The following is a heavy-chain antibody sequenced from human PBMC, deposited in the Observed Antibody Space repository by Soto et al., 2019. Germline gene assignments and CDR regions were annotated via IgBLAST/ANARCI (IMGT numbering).Heavy chain of an antibody. CDR2: IFYSGST. Sequence: SETLSLTCSVSGGSISGHYWTWIRQSPGKGLEWIGYIFYSGSTNYNPSLKSRVTISVDTSKNQFSLKMSSVTAADTAVYYCARVGSSGWSPDYWGRGTLVTVSS. V-gene: IGHV4-59*11. D-gene: IGHD6-19*01. CDR1: GGSISGHY. CDR3: ARVGSSGWSPDY. J-gene: IGHJ4*02.